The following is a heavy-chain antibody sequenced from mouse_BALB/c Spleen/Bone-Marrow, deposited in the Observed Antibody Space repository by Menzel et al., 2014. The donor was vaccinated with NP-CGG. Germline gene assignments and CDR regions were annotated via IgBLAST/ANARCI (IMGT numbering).Heavy chain of an antibody. J-gene: IGHJ2*01. V-gene: IGHV1-7*01. D-gene: IGHD1-1*02. CDR2: INPSTGYT. CDR1: GYTFTNYW. CDR3: ARSPYGHFDY. Sequence: QVQLQQSGAELAKPGASVKVSCKASGYTFTNYWMHWVKQRPGQGLEWIGYINPSTGYTEYNQKFKDKATLTADKSSSTAYMQLSSLTSEDSAVYYCARSPYGHFDYWGQGTTLTVSS.